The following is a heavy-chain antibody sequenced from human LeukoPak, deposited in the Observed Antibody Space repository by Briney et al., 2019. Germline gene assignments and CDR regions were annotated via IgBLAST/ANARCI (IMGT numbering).Heavy chain of an antibody. V-gene: IGHV3-30*18. Sequence: PGRSLRLSCAASGFTFSSYGMHWVRQAPGKGLEWVAVISFDGSNKYYVDSVKGRFTISRDNSKNTLYLQMNSLRAEDTAVYYCAKEAVQGSGSYSLYFDYWGQGTLVTVSS. CDR3: AKEAVQGSGSYSLYFDY. J-gene: IGHJ4*02. D-gene: IGHD3-10*01. CDR1: GFTFSSYG. CDR2: ISFDGSNK.